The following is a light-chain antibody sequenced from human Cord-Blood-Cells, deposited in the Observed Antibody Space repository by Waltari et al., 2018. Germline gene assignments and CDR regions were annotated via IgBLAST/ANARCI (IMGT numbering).Light chain of an antibody. Sequence: QSALTQPPSASGSPGQSVTISCTGTSSDVGGYNYVSWYQQNPGKAPTLMIYEVSKRPSGGPDRFSGSKSGNTASLTVSGLQAEDEADYYCSSYAGSNNYVFGTGTKVTVL. J-gene: IGLJ1*01. CDR3: SSYAGSNNYV. CDR1: SSDVGGYNY. V-gene: IGLV2-8*01. CDR2: EVS.